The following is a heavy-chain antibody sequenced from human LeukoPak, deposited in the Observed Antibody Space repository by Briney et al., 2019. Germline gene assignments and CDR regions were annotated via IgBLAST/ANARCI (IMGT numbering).Heavy chain of an antibody. CDR1: GYTFTSYA. V-gene: IGHV1-3*01. J-gene: IGHJ5*02. CDR3: ARGGGSSPFGP. D-gene: IGHD3-16*01. CDR2: INAGNGNT. Sequence: ASVKVSCTASGYTFTSYAMHWVRQAPGQRLEWMGWINAGNGNTKYSQKFQGRVTITRDTSASTAYMELSSLRSEDTAVYYCARGGGSSPFGPWGQGTLVTVSS.